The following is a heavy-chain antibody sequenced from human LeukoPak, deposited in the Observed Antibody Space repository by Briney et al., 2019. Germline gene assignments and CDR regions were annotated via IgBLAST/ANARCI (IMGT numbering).Heavy chain of an antibody. D-gene: IGHD6-19*01. CDR3: ARDRSSGWKT. J-gene: IGHJ5*02. Sequence: SETLSLTCTVSGGSISSYYWSWIRQPPGKGLEWIGYIYYSGSTNYNPSLKSRVTISVDTSKNQFSLKLSSVTAADTAVYYCARDRSSGWKTWGQGTLVTVSS. V-gene: IGHV4-59*01. CDR2: IYYSGST. CDR1: GGSISSYY.